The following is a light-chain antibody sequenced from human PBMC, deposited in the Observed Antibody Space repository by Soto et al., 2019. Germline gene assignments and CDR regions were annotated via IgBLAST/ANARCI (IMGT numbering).Light chain of an antibody. Sequence: QMTQSPTSRSALVGERVANTCRASQNIRNYLNWYQQKPGKAPRVLIYGAASLQSGVPSRFSGSGSGTDFTLTISSLQTEDFATYYCQQSYRTPITFGQGTRLEIK. CDR1: QNIRNY. CDR2: GAA. CDR3: QQSYRTPIT. V-gene: IGKV1-39*01. J-gene: IGKJ5*01.